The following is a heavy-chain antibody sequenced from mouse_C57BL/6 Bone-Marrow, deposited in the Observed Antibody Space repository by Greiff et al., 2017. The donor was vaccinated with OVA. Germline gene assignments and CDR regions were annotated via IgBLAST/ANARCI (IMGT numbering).Heavy chain of an antibody. J-gene: IGHJ1*03. CDR1: GYTFTSYW. CDR3: ARCWGYGNYWYFDV. D-gene: IGHD2-1*01. CDR2: INPSNGGT. Sequence: QVQLKQPGTELVKPGASVKLSCKASGYTFTSYWMHWVKQRPGQGLEWIGNINPSNGGTNYNEKFKSKATLTVDKSSSTAYMQLSSLTSEDSAVYYCARCWGYGNYWYFDVWGTGTTVTVSS. V-gene: IGHV1-53*01.